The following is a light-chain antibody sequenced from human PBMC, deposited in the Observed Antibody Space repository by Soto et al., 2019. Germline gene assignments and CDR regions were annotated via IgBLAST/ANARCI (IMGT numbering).Light chain of an antibody. CDR1: SSNIGAGYD. CDR3: QSCDSSLSGSGV. J-gene: IGLJ1*01. CDR2: DNF. V-gene: IGLV1-40*01. Sequence: QSVLTQPPSVSGAPGQRVTISCTGSSSNIGAGYDVHWYQQLPGTAPKLVIYDNFNRPSGVPDRFSGSKSGTSASLAITGLQAEDEADYYCQSCDSSLSGSGVFGTGTKATVL.